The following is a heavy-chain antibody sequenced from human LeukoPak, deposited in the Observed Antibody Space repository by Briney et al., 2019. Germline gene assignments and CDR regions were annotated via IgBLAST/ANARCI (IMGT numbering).Heavy chain of an antibody. CDR1: GFTFSSYW. Sequence: PGGSLRLSCAASGFTFSSYWMYWVRQAPGKGLVWVSRINSDGSSTNYADSVKGRFTISRDNAKNSLYLQMNSLRAEDTAVYYCAKVPDYYGSGRYHWGQGTLVTVSS. CDR2: INSDGSST. J-gene: IGHJ4*02. D-gene: IGHD3-10*01. CDR3: AKVPDYYGSGRYH. V-gene: IGHV3-74*01.